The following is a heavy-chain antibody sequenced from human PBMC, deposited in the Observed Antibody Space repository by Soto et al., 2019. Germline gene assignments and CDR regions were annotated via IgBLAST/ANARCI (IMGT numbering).Heavy chain of an antibody. J-gene: IGHJ4*02. D-gene: IGHD2-15*01. Sequence: GGSLILSCTSYGFTFSNALWSWVRQAPGKGLEWVGRIKSKTDGGTTDYAAPVKGRFTISRDDSKNTLYLQMNSLKTEDTAVYYCTAPRRYCSGGSCYSRWYYFDYWGQGTMVNV. V-gene: IGHV3-15*01. CDR3: TAPRRYCSGGSCYSRWYYFDY. CDR2: IKSKTDGGTT. CDR1: GFTFSNAL.